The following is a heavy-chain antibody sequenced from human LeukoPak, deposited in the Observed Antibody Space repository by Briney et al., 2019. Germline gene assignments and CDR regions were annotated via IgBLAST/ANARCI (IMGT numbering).Heavy chain of an antibody. V-gene: IGHV4-34*01. J-gene: IGHJ6*02. CDR2: INHSGST. CDR1: GGSFSGYY. CDR3: ARVGYCSSTSCYSANPDYYYYGMDV. Sequence: PSETLSLTCAVYGGSFSGYYWSWIRQPPGKGLEWIGEINHSGSTNYNPSLKSRVTISVDTSKNQFSLKLSSVTAADTAVYYCARVGYCSSTSCYSANPDYYYYGMDVWGQGTTVTVSS. D-gene: IGHD2-2*01.